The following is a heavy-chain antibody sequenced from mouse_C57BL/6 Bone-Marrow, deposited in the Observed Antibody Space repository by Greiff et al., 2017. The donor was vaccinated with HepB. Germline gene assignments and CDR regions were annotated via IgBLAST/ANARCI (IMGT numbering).Heavy chain of an antibody. D-gene: IGHD2-4*01. V-gene: IGHV5-4*01. Sequence: VESGGGLVKPGGSLKLSCAASGFTFSSYAMSWVRQTPEKRLEWVATISDGGSYTYYPDNVKGRFTISRDNAKNNLYLQMSHLKSEDTAMYYCAREEGYDYDAGRFAYWGQGTLVTVSA. CDR1: GFTFSSYA. J-gene: IGHJ3*01. CDR2: ISDGGSYT. CDR3: AREEGYDYDAGRFAY.